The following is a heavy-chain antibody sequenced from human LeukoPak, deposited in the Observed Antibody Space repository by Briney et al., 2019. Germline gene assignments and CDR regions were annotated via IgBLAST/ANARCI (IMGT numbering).Heavy chain of an antibody. CDR1: GFTFSSYA. D-gene: IGHD3-22*01. CDR3: AKSLYYYDSSGYYGFDY. Sequence: GGSLRLSCAASGFTFSSYAMSWVRQAPGKGLEWVSAISGSGGSTYYADSVKGRFTISRDNSKNTLYLQMNSLRAEDTAVYYCAKSLYYYDSSGYYGFDYWGQGTLVTVSS. CDR2: ISGSGGST. J-gene: IGHJ4*02. V-gene: IGHV3-23*01.